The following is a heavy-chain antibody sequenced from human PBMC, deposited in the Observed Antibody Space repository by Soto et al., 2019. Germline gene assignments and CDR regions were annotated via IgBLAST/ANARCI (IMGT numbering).Heavy chain of an antibody. J-gene: IGHJ4*02. CDR1: GFTFGSYW. V-gene: IGHV3-7*01. Sequence: EVQLVESGGGLVQPGGSLRLSCAASGFTFGSYWMRWVRQAPGKGLEWVANIKEDGSEKYYVDSVKGRFTISRDNAKNSLYLKMNSLRAEDTAVYYCARRRWLDYWGQGTLVTVSS. D-gene: IGHD4-17*01. CDR3: ARRRWLDY. CDR2: IKEDGSEK.